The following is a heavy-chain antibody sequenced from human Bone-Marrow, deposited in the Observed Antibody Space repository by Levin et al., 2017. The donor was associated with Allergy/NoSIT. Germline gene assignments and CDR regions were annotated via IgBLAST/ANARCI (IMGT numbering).Heavy chain of an antibody. CDR1: GFAFSTHC. V-gene: IGHV3-21*06. CDR3: ARGFGLEQFYYYGMDV. J-gene: IGHJ6*02. D-gene: IGHD1/OR15-1a*01. CDR2: ITTAGTYI. Sequence: GSLRLSCASSGFAFSTHCMDWVRQAPGKGLEWLASITTAGTYIYYADSVKGRFTISRDNAKNSLYLQMNSLRVEDTAVYYCARGFGLEQFYYYGMDVWGQGTTVTVSS.